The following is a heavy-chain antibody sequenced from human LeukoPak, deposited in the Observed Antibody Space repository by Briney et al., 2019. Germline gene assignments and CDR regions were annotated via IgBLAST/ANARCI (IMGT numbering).Heavy chain of an antibody. CDR2: ISAYNGNT. J-gene: IGHJ3*02. CDR1: GYTFTSYG. D-gene: IGHD2-15*01. CDR3: ARRCSGGSCSGAFDI. V-gene: IGHV1-18*01. Sequence: ASVKVSCKASGYTFTSYGISWVRQAPGQGLEWMGWISAYNGNTNYAQKLQGRVTMTTDTSTSTAYMELRSLRSDDTAVYYCARRCSGGSCSGAFDIWGQGTMVTVSS.